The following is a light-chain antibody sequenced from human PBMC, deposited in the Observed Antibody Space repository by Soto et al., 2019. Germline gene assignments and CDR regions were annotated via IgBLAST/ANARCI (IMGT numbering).Light chain of an antibody. J-gene: IGKJ1*01. CDR1: QSISSW. CDR2: KAS. Sequence: DIQMTQSPSTLSASVGDTVTITCRASQSISSWLAWYQQKPGKAPKLLIYKASSLQTGVPSRFRGGGSGTEFTLTISSLQPDDFATYYCQQSDSLWTFGQGTKVEIK. CDR3: QQSDSLWT. V-gene: IGKV1-5*03.